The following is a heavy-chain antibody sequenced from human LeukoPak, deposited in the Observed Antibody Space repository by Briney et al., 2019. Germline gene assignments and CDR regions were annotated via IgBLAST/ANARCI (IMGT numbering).Heavy chain of an antibody. CDR3: AKDPNEIWFGELLYNRDSDY. Sequence: GGSLRLSCAASGFTFSSYGMHWVRQAPGKGLEWVAVISYDGSNKYYADSVKGRFTISRDNSKNTLYLQMNSLRAEDTAVYYCAKDPNEIWFGELLYNRDSDYWGQGTLVTVSS. CDR2: ISYDGSNK. J-gene: IGHJ4*02. V-gene: IGHV3-30*18. CDR1: GFTFSSYG. D-gene: IGHD3-10*01.